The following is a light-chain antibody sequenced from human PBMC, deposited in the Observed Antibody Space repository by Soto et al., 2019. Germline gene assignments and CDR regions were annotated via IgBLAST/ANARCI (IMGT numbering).Light chain of an antibody. CDR1: QSVSTDS. CDR2: AAS. V-gene: IGKV3-20*01. Sequence: EIVLTQSPDTLSLSPGERATLSCRASQSVSTDSLAWYQQRPGQAPRPLIYAASRRATGTPHRFSGSGSGTDFTLTISRLEPEDFAVYYCQQYGSSELPFGGGTKVEIK. J-gene: IGKJ4*01. CDR3: QQYGSSELP.